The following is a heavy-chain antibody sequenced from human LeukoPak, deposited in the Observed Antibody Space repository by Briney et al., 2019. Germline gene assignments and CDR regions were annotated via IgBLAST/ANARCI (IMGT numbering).Heavy chain of an antibody. J-gene: IGHJ3*02. CDR1: GRSFSGYY. Sequence: SETLSLTYAVYGRSFSGYYWSWIRQPPGKGLEWIGELNHSGSTNYNPSLKSRVTISVDTSKNQFSLKLSSVAAADTAVYYCAAVASRGQDAFDIWGQGTMVTVSS. D-gene: IGHD6-19*01. V-gene: IGHV4-34*01. CDR2: LNHSGST. CDR3: AAVASRGQDAFDI.